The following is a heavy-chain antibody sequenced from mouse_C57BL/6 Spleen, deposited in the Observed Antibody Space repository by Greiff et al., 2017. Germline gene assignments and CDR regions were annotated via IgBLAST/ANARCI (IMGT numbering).Heavy chain of an antibody. CDR3: ARDHDYGAMDY. CDR2: INYDGSST. CDR1: GFTFSDYY. V-gene: IGHV5-16*01. J-gene: IGHJ4*01. Sequence: EVKLMDSEGGLVQPGSSMKLSCTASGFTFSDYYMAWVRQVPEKGLEWVANINYDGSSTYYLDSLKSRFIISRDNAKNILYLQMSSLKSEDTATYYCARDHDYGAMDYWGQGTSVTVSS.